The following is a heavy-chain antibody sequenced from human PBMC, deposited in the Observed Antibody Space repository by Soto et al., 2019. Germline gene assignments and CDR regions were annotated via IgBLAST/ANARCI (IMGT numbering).Heavy chain of an antibody. D-gene: IGHD5-12*01. J-gene: IGHJ4*02. CDR2: ISYDGSNK. Sequence: QVQLVESGGGVVQPGRSLRLSCAASGFTFSSYAMHWVRQAPGKGLEWVAVISYDGSNKYYADSVKGRFTISRDNSKNPLYRQMNSLRAEDTAVYYCAIEVQYGGYRGDPELDYWGQGTLVTVSS. CDR3: AIEVQYGGYRGDPELDY. CDR1: GFTFSSYA. V-gene: IGHV3-30-3*01.